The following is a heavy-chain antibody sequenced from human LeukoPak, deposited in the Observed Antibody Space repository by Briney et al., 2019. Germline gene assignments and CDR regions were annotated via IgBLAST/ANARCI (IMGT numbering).Heavy chain of an antibody. CDR2: ISSSSTI. CDR1: GFTFSSYS. CDR3: ASETTDY. D-gene: IGHD1-1*01. Sequence: GGSLRLSCAASGFTFSSYSMNWVRQAPGKGLEWVSYISSSSTIYYADSVKGRFTISRDNAKNSLYLQMNSLRAEDTAVYYCASETTDYWGQGTLVTVSS. J-gene: IGHJ4*02. V-gene: IGHV3-48*04.